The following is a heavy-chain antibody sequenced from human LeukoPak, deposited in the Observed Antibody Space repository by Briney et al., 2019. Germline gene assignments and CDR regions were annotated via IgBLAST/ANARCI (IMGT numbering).Heavy chain of an antibody. CDR3: ARGYDFWSGYPSYWYFDL. D-gene: IGHD3-3*01. Sequence: SETLSLTCTVSGGSISSGSYYWSWIRQPAGKGLEWIGRIYTSGSTNYNPSLKSRVTISVDTSKNQFSLKLSSVTAADTAVYYCARGYDFWSGYPSYWYFDLWGRGTLVTVSS. CDR2: IYTSGST. CDR1: GGSISSGSYY. J-gene: IGHJ2*01. V-gene: IGHV4-61*02.